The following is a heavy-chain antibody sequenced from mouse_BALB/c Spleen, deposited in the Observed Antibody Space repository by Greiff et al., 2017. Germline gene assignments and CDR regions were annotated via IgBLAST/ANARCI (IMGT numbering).Heavy chain of an antibody. CDR2: ISYSGST. J-gene: IGHJ2*01. CDR3: ARVYYGSSYPYYFDY. CDR1: GYSITSDYA. Sequence: EVQLQQSGPGLVKPSQSLSLTCTVTGYSITSDYAWNWIRQFPGNKLEWMGYISYSGSTSYNPSLKSRISITRDTSKNQFFLQLNSVTTEDTATYYCARVYYGSSYPYYFDYWGQGTTLTVSS. V-gene: IGHV3-2*02. D-gene: IGHD1-1*01.